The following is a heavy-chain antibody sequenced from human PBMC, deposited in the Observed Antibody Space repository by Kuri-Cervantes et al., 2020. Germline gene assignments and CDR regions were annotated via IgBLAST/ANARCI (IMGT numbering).Heavy chain of an antibody. J-gene: IGHJ4*02. V-gene: IGHV4-59*01. CDR1: GGSISNYY. D-gene: IGHD4-17*01. CDR3: ASLSYGDYTYYFDY. Sequence: SETLSLTCTVSGGSISNYYWSWIRQPPGKGLEWIGYIYNSGSTDYNPSLKSRVTISVDTSENQFSLKLTSMTAADTAVYYCASLSYGDYTYYFDYWAREPWSPSPQ. CDR2: IYNSGST.